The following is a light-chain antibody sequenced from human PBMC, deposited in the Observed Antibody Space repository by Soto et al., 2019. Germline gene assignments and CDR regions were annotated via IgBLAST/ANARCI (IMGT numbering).Light chain of an antibody. J-gene: IGKJ1*01. CDR1: QSISAW. V-gene: IGKV1-5*01. Sequence: DIQMTQSPSTLSATAGDRVTITCRASQSISAWLAWYQQKPGKAPKLLIYDASNLESGVPSRFRGSGSGTEFTLTISNLHPEDFAVYYCQQYNNWPPETFGQGTKVDIX. CDR3: QQYNNWPPET. CDR2: DAS.